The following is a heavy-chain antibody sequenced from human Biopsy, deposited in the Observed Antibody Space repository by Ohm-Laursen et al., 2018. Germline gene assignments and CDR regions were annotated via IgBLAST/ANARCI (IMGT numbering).Heavy chain of an antibody. D-gene: IGHD3-22*01. Sequence: SVKVSCKTFGGTLSKYAMSWARQAPGQGLEWPGVIIAPSGTTNNAQRFQGRLSITADESATSVYMELSSLTSEDTAVYYCARTGTYYHDSSLYYFYGLDLWGQGSTVTVFS. CDR1: GGTLSKYA. CDR3: ARTGTYYHDSSLYYFYGLDL. CDR2: IIAPSGTT. V-gene: IGHV1-69*13. J-gene: IGHJ6*02.